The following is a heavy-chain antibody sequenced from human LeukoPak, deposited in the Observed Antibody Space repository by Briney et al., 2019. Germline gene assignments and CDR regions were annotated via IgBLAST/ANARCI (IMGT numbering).Heavy chain of an antibody. D-gene: IGHD2-2*01. CDR2: INQDGSEK. Sequence: GGSLRLSCAASGFTFTSYWMNWVRQAPGKGLEWVAHINQDGSEKYYVDSVKGRFTISRDNAKNSLYLQMNSLRAEDTAVYYCASGTSCAFHYWGQGTLVTVSS. V-gene: IGHV3-7*03. CDR1: GFTFTSYW. J-gene: IGHJ4*02. CDR3: ASGTSCAFHY.